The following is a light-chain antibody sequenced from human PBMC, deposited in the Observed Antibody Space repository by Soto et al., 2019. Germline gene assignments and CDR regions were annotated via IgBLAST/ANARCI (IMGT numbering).Light chain of an antibody. Sequence: QSALTQPPSVSGSPGQSVAISCTGTSSVVGSYNRVAWYQQPPGTAPKLIIYDVTNRPSGVPGRFSGSKSGNTASLTISGLQAEDEADYDCNSFTTSSTHVFGTGTRSPS. V-gene: IGLV2-18*02. CDR1: SSVVGSYNR. J-gene: IGLJ1*01. CDR2: DVT. CDR3: NSFTTSSTHV.